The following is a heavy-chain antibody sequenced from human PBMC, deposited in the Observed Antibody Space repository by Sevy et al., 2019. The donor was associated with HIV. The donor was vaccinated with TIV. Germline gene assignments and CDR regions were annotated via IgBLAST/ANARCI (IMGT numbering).Heavy chain of an antibody. CDR1: GGSISNYY. CDR2: IYYSGST. CDR3: ARESIAAAGDFDY. J-gene: IGHJ4*02. V-gene: IGHV4-59*01. D-gene: IGHD6-13*01. Sequence: QSQTLSLTCSVSGGSISNYYWSWIRQPPGKGLEWIGYIYYSGSTNYNPSLKSLVTISVNTSKNQFSLKLSSVTAADTAVYYCARESIAAAGDFDYWGQGTLVTVSS.